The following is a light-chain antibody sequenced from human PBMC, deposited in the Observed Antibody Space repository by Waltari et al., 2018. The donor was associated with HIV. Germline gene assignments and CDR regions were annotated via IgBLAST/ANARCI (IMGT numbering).Light chain of an antibody. CDR2: GAS. V-gene: IGKV3-15*01. Sequence: EIVMTQSPATLSVSPGERATLSCRASQSVSSNLAWYQQKPGQAPRLLIYGASTRSTGIPARVSGSGSGTEFTLTISSLQSEDFAVYYCQQYNNLPPEGTFGQGTKVEIK. CDR3: QQYNNLPPEGT. CDR1: QSVSSN. J-gene: IGKJ1*01.